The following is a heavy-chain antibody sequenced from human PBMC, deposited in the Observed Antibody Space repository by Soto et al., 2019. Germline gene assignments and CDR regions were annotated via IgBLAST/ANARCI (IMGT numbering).Heavy chain of an antibody. V-gene: IGHV4-59*01. CDR1: GGSISSYY. CDR3: ARGKGDY. J-gene: IGHJ4*02. Sequence: SETLSLTCTVSGGSISSYYWSWIRQPPGKGLEWIGYIYYSGSTNYNPSLKSRVTISVDTSKNQFSLKLSSVTAADTAVYYCARGKGDYWGQGTLVTVSS. CDR2: IYYSGST.